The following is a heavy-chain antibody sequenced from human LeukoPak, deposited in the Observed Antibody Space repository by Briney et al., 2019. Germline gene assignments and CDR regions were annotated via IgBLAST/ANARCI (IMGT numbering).Heavy chain of an antibody. CDR2: IYHSGST. CDR1: GYSISSGYY. V-gene: IGHV4-38-2*02. J-gene: IGHJ4*02. Sequence: SETLSLTCTVSGYSISSGYYWGWIRQPPGKGLEWIGGIYHSGSTYYNPSLKSRVTISVDTSKNQFSLKLSSVTAADTAVYYCTSLGYPRENFDYWGQGTLVTVSS. CDR3: TSLGYPRENFDY. D-gene: IGHD3-16*02.